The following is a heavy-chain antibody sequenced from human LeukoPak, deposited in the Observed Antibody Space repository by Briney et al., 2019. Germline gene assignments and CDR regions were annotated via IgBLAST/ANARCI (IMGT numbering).Heavy chain of an antibody. V-gene: IGHV3-30*02. J-gene: IGHJ4*02. CDR2: IRYDGSNK. CDR3: AKDTTGYSSSWYSPFDY. Sequence: GGSLRLSCAASGSTFSSYGMHWVRQAPGKGLEWVAFIRYDGSNKYYADSVKGRFTISRDNSKNTLYLQMNSLRAEDTAVYYCAKDTTGYSSSWYSPFDYWGQGTLVTVSS. CDR1: GSTFSSYG. D-gene: IGHD6-13*01.